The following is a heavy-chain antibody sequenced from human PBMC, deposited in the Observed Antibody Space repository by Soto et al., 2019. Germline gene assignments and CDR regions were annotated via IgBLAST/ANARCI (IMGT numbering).Heavy chain of an antibody. CDR1: GFTFSSYG. CDR2: IWYDGSNK. Sequence: GGSLRLSCAASGFTFSSYGIHWVRQAPGKGLEWVAVIWYDGSNKYYADSVKGRFTISRDNSKNTLYLQMNSLRAEDTAVYYCAREAPTYSSSWVFDYWGQGTLVTVSS. CDR3: AREAPTYSSSWVFDY. J-gene: IGHJ4*02. D-gene: IGHD6-13*01. V-gene: IGHV3-33*01.